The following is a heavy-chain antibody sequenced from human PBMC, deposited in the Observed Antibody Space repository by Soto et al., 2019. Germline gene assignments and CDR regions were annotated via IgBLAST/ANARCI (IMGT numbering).Heavy chain of an antibody. CDR1: GLIFSDYH. V-gene: IGHV3-72*01. D-gene: IGHD6-19*01. CDR3: AMLGGWSGGSSGMDV. J-gene: IGHJ6*02. CDR2: IRRKANSYTT. Sequence: EVQLVESGGGLVQPGGSLRLSCAASGLIFSDYHMDWVRQAPGKGLEWVGRIRRKANSYTTEYAASVKGRFTISRDDSKNSLYLQMNSLKSEDTAVYYCAMLGGWSGGSSGMDVWGQGPTVNVSS.